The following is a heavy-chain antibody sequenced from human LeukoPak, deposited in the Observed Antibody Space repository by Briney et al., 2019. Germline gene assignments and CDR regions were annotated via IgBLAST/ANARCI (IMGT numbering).Heavy chain of an antibody. CDR3: TTDRDSLVWFGAGGH. V-gene: IGHV3-23*01. CDR1: GFTFSSYA. Sequence: PGGSLRLSCAASGFTFSSYAMTWVRQAPGKGLEWVSTISGSGANTYYADSVKGRFTISRDNSKNTLSLQMNSLKTEDTAVYYCTTDRDSLVWFGAGGHWGQGTLVTVSS. D-gene: IGHD3-10*01. CDR2: ISGSGANT. J-gene: IGHJ1*01.